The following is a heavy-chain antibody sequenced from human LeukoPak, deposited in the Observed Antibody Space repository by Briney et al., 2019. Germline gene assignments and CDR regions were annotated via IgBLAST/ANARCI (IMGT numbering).Heavy chain of an antibody. D-gene: IGHD3-10*01. CDR2: VSHSGIT. CDR1: GFSISSDYY. Sequence: SETLSLACTVSGFSISSDYYWGWIRQPPGKGLEWIGSVSHSGITYYNSSLNSRVTISVDTSKNQFSLKVNSVTAADTAVYYCARLVIPWGRGILVTVSS. J-gene: IGHJ5*02. V-gene: IGHV4-38-2*02. CDR3: ARLVIP.